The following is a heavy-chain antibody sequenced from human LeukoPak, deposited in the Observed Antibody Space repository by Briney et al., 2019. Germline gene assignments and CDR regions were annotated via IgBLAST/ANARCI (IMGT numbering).Heavy chain of an antibody. Sequence: PSETLSLTCTVSGGSISSYYWSWIRQPPGKGLEWIGYIYYSGSTNYNPSLKSRVTISVDTSKNQFSLKLSSVTAADTAVYYCARHGYYDIGGVFDIWGQGTMVTVSS. D-gene: IGHD3-22*01. CDR2: IYYSGST. J-gene: IGHJ3*02. CDR3: ARHGYYDIGGVFDI. V-gene: IGHV4-59*01. CDR1: GGSISSYY.